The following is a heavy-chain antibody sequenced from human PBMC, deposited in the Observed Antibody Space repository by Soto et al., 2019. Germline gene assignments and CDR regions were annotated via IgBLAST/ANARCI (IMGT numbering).Heavy chain of an antibody. J-gene: IGHJ4*02. CDR1: GFSLSTSVVG. CDR2: IYWDDDK. CDR3: AHTQAAAGTKSFDY. D-gene: IGHD6-13*01. V-gene: IGHV2-5*02. Sequence: QITLKESGPTLVKPTQTLTLTCTFSGFSLSTSVVGVGWIRQPPGKALEWLALIYWDDDKRYSPSLKSRLTINKDTSKNQVVLTMTNMEPVDTATYYCAHTQAAAGTKSFDYWGQGTLVTVSS.